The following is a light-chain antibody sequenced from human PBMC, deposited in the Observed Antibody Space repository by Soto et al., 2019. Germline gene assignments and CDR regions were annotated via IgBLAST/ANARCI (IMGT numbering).Light chain of an antibody. Sequence: QSALTQPASVSGSPGQSVTISCTGTSSDVGAWNFVSWYQQHPGKAPKLMIYGVSSRPSGVSDRFSGSKSGDTASLTISGLQPEDEADYYCSSYTSSTTLIFGGRTKLTVL. J-gene: IGLJ2*01. V-gene: IGLV2-14*01. CDR1: SSDVGAWNF. CDR3: SSYTSSTTLI. CDR2: GVS.